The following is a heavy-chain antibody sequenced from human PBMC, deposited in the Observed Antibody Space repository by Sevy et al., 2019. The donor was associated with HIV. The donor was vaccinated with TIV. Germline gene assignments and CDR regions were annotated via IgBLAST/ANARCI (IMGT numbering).Heavy chain of an antibody. Sequence: GGSLRLSCTASGFTFNSYSVNWVRQAPGKGLEWVSSLSSVNSHIYYADSVKGRFTISRDRDKNSVSLQMNNLRVEDTAMYYCAREVGGSGSKWGQGTLVTVSS. CDR2: LSSVNSHI. CDR1: GFTFNSYS. J-gene: IGHJ4*02. CDR3: AREVGGSGSK. D-gene: IGHD3-10*01. V-gene: IGHV3-21*04.